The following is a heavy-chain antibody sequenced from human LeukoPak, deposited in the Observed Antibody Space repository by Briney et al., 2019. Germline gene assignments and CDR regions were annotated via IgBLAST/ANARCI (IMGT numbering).Heavy chain of an antibody. Sequence: PSETLSLTCTVSSASITSSSYYWGWIRQPPGKGLEWIGSIYSSGSTYYNPFLKSRITISVDTSKNQFSLKLSSVTAADTAVYYCARGGTTVVTTVYFDYWGQGTLVTVSS. D-gene: IGHD4-23*01. CDR3: ARGGTTVVTTVYFDY. CDR1: SASITSSSYY. J-gene: IGHJ4*02. CDR2: IYSSGST. V-gene: IGHV4-39*07.